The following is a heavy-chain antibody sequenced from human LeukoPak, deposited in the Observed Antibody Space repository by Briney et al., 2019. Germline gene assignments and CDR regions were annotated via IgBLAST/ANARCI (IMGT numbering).Heavy chain of an antibody. J-gene: IGHJ6*03. V-gene: IGHV3-15*01. D-gene: IGHD2-15*01. CDR1: GFTFSNAW. CDR3: TTDAESIVVVVAATRYYYMDV. Sequence: KTGGSLRLSCAASGFTFSNAWMSWFRQAPGKGLEWVGRIKSKTDGGTTGYAAPVKGRFTISRDDSKNTLYLQMNSLKTEDTAVYYCTTDAESIVVVVAATRYYYMDVWGKGTTVTVSS. CDR2: IKSKTDGGTT.